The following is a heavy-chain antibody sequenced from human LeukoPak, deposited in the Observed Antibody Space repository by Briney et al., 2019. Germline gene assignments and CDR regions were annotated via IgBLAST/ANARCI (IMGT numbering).Heavy chain of an antibody. J-gene: IGHJ3*02. CDR2: IGGDGSRK. D-gene: IGHD5-12*01. Sequence: PGGSLRLSCAASGFTFSTSWMTWVRQAPGKGLEWVANIGGDGSRKNHVDSLKGRFTISRDNAKNSLYLQINSLRAEDTAVYYCARDSAYNAFDIWGQGTMVTVSS. V-gene: IGHV3-7*01. CDR1: GFTFSTSW. CDR3: ARDSAYNAFDI.